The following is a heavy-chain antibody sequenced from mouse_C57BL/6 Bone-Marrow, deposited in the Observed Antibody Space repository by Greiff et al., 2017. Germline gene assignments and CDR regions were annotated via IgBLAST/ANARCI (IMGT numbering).Heavy chain of an antibody. Sequence: QVQLQQPGAELVKPGASVTLSCKASGYTFTSYWMHWVKQRPGQGLEWIGMIHPNSGSTNYNEKFKSKATLTVDKSSSTAYMQLSSLTSEDSAVYYCARWAYLDYYAMDYWGQGTSVTVSS. CDR1: GYTFTSYW. J-gene: IGHJ4*01. CDR2: IHPNSGST. D-gene: IGHD5-5*01. V-gene: IGHV1-64*01. CDR3: ARWAYLDYYAMDY.